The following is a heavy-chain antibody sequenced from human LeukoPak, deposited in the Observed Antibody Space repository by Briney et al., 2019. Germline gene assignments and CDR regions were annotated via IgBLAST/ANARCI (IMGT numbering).Heavy chain of an antibody. V-gene: IGHV3-23*01. J-gene: IGHJ4*02. CDR2: ISGSGGST. D-gene: IGHD3-22*01. CDR1: GFTFSSYA. Sequence: PGGSLRLSCAASGFTFSSYAMSWVRQAPGKGLEWVSAISGSGGSTYYADSVKGRFTISRDNSKNTLYLQMNSLRAEDTAVYCCAKEARITMIVVVTPPDYWGQGTLVTVSS. CDR3: AKEARITMIVVVTPPDY.